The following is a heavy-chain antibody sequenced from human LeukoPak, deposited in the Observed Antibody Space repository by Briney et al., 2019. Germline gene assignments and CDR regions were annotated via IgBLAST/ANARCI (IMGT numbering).Heavy chain of an antibody. Sequence: ASVKVSCKASGYTFSMYALNWVRQAPGQGLEWMGWINPNSGGTNYAQKFQGRVTMTRDTSISTAYMELSRLRSDDTAVYYCARDRVAARPGYYYYYYYMDVWGKGTTVTVSS. J-gene: IGHJ6*03. D-gene: IGHD6-6*01. CDR2: INPNSGGT. V-gene: IGHV1-2*02. CDR3: ARDRVAARPGYYYYYYYMDV. CDR1: GYTFSMYA.